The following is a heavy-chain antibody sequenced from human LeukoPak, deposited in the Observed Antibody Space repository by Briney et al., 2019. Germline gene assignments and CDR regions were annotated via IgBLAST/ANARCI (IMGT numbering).Heavy chain of an antibody. CDR2: IKQDGSEK. J-gene: IGHJ4*02. CDR3: ARKANYYDSSGYYLLQGAFDY. CDR1: GFTFSRYW. V-gene: IGHV3-7*01. D-gene: IGHD3-22*01. Sequence: GGSLRLSCAASGFTFSRYWMSWVRQAPGKGLEWVANIKQDGSEKYYVDSVKGRFTISRDNAKNSLYLQMNSLRAEDTAVYYCARKANYYDSSGYYLLQGAFDYWGQGTLVTVSS.